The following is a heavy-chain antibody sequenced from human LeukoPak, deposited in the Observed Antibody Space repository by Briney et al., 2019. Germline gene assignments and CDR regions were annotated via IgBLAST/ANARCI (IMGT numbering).Heavy chain of an antibody. V-gene: IGHV1-69*06. CDR1: GDTFSNYA. D-gene: IGHD6-6*01. J-gene: IGHJ6*03. CDR2: IIPIFGTA. Sequence: SVKVSCKASGDTFSNYAISWVRQAPGQGLEWMGGIIPIFGTANYAQKFQGRVTITADKSTSTAYMELSSLRSEDTAVYYCARGGIAALNGDYYYMDVWGKGTTVTVSS. CDR3: ARGGIAALNGDYYYMDV.